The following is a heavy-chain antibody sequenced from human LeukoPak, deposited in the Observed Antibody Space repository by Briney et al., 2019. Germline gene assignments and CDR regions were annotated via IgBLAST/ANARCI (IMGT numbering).Heavy chain of an antibody. D-gene: IGHD3-10*01. J-gene: IGHJ4*02. CDR3: TRHHYGSGSSGFDY. CDR2: IRNKAYGGTT. Sequence: GSLRLSCTASGFTFGGYAMSWVRQAPGKGLEWVGFIRNKAYGGTTEYAASVKGRFTISRGDSKSIAYLQMNSLKTEDTAVYYCTRHHYGSGSSGFDYWGQGTLVTVSS. CDR1: GFTFGGYA. V-gene: IGHV3-49*04.